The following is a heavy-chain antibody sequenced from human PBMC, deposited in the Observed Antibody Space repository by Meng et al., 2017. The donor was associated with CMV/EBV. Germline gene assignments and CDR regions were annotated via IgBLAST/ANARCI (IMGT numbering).Heavy chain of an antibody. Sequence: ASVKVSCKASGYTFTDHYFHWVRQAPGQGLEWMGWIHPQSGVTNYAQKCQARVTLTRDTSINTGYMELSRLTSDDTAVYYCARDKNWGPDYWGQGTLVTVSS. J-gene: IGHJ4*02. V-gene: IGHV1-2*02. CDR2: IHPQSGVT. CDR3: ARDKNWGPDY. CDR1: GYTFTDHY. D-gene: IGHD7-27*01.